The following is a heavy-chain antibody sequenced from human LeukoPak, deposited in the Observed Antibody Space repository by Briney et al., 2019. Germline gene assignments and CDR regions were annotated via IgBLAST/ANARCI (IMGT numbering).Heavy chain of an antibody. Sequence: PSETLSLTCTVSGGSVSSGGSFWAWIRQPPGKGLELIGNIRYPGSTYYNPSLQSRVTISVDTSKNQFSLKLSSVTAADTAFYYCARHGNIVVVVAARGFDPWGQGTLVTVSS. CDR1: GGSVSSGGSF. J-gene: IGHJ5*02. CDR2: IRYPGST. V-gene: IGHV4-39*01. D-gene: IGHD2-15*01. CDR3: ARHGNIVVVVAARGFDP.